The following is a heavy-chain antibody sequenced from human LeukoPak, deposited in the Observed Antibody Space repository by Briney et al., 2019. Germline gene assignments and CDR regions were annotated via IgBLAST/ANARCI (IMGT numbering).Heavy chain of an antibody. V-gene: IGHV4-34*01. D-gene: IGHD3-22*01. CDR3: ARSGFRPQYYYYYYMDV. J-gene: IGHJ6*03. Sequence: SETLSLTCAVSGGSFSGYYWSWIRQPPGKGLEWIGEINQSGSTNYNPSYKSRVTISVDTSKNQFSLKLSPVTAADTAVYYCARSGFRPQYYYYYYMDVWGKGTTVTVSS. CDR2: INQSGST. CDR1: GGSFSGYY.